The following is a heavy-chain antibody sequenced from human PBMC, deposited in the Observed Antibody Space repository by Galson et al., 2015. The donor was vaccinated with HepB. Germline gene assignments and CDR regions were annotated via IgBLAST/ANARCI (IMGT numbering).Heavy chain of an antibody. CDR3: ARVVVVVEGADY. CDR1: GGSISSGGYY. V-gene: IGHV4-31*03. CDR2: IYYSGST. D-gene: IGHD2-21*01. J-gene: IGHJ4*02. Sequence: PLSLTCTVSGGSISSGGYYWSWIRQHPGKGLEWIGYIYYSGSTYYNPSLKSRVTVSVDTSKNQFSLKLSSVTAADTAVYYCARVVVVVEGADYWGQGTLVTVSS.